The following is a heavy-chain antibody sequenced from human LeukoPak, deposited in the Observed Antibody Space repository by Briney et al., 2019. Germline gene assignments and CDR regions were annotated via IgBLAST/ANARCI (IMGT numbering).Heavy chain of an antibody. D-gene: IGHD6-13*01. CDR2: IYYSGST. Sequence: PSETLSLTCTVSGGSISSYYWSWIRQPPGKGLEWIGYIYYSGSTNYNPSLKSRVTISVDTSKNQFSLKLSSVTAADTAVYYCARGRYSSSDPFDYWGQGTLVTVSS. CDR3: ARGRYSSSDPFDY. V-gene: IGHV4-59*01. CDR1: GGSISSYY. J-gene: IGHJ4*02.